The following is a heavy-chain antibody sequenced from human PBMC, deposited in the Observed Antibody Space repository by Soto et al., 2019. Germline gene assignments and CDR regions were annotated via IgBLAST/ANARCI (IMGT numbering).Heavy chain of an antibody. CDR3: VRDYRVSYGYGLSDY. J-gene: IGHJ4*02. CDR2: IKQDVGEK. V-gene: IGHV3-7*03. Sequence: GGSLRLSCAASGFTFSSYWMSWVRQAPGKGLEWVANIKQDVGEKYYVDSVKGRFTISRDNAKNSLYLQMNSLRGDDTAGYYCVRDYRVSYGYGLSDYWGQGTLVTVSS. D-gene: IGHD5-18*01. CDR1: GFTFSSYW.